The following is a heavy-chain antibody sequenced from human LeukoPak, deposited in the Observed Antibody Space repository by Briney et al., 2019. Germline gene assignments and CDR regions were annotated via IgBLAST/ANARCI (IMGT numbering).Heavy chain of an antibody. J-gene: IGHJ6*03. CDR1: GGSISSSDSSY. CDR2: VYYSGST. V-gene: IGHV4-39*01. Sequence: PSETLSLTCTVSGGSISSSDSSYWGWIRQPPGKGLEWIGSVYYSGSTYYNPSLNSRVTTSVDTSKHQFSLKLSSVTAADTAVYYCARHMKYYYYYMDVWGKGTTVTVS. D-gene: IGHD3-16*01. CDR3: ARHMKYYYYYMDV.